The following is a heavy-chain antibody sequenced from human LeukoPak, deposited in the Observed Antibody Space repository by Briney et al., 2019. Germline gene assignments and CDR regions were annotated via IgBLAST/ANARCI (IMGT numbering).Heavy chain of an antibody. V-gene: IGHV3-30*02. CDR3: AKGDAKIVVVVAAMDV. D-gene: IGHD2-15*01. J-gene: IGHJ6*04. Sequence: GGSLRLSCAASGFTFSSYGMDWVRQAPGRGLEWVAFIRYDGSNKYYADSVKGRFTISRDNSKNTLYLQMNSLRAEDTAVYYCAKGDAKIVVVVAAMDVWGKGTTVTVSS. CDR1: GFTFSSYG. CDR2: IRYDGSNK.